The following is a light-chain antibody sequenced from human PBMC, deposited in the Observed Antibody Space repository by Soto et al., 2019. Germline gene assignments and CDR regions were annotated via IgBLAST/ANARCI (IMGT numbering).Light chain of an antibody. J-gene: IGLJ2*01. CDR2: EDN. CDR1: SGSIASNY. Sequence: NFMLTQPHSVSESPGKTVTISCTGTSGSIASNYVQWYQQRPGSAPTNVIYEDNQRPSGGPDRFSGSIDSSSNAASLTIALLATEDADDYCHQYASSSNVVFGGGTKLTVL. CDR3: QYASSSNVV. V-gene: IGLV6-57*02.